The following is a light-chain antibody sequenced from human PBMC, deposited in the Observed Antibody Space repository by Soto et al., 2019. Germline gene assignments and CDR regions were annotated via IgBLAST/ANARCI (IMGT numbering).Light chain of an antibody. V-gene: IGKV4-1*01. J-gene: IGKJ5*01. CDR3: QQYHHWPPIT. CDR1: QSVLYSSNNKNY. CDR2: WAS. Sequence: DIVLTQSPDSLALSLGERATINCKSSQSVLYSSNNKNYLAWYQLKSGQPPKLLFYWASTRESGVPDRFSASGSGTEFTLTISSLQSEDFAVYYCQQYHHWPPITFGQGTRLEIK.